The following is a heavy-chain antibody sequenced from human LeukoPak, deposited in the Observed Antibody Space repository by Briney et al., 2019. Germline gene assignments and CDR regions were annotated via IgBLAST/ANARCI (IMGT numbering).Heavy chain of an antibody. Sequence: ASVKVSCKVSGYTLTELSIHWVRQAPGKGLEWMGGFDPEDGETIYAQRFQGRVTMTEDTSTDTAYMELSSLRSEDAAVYYCARVYRSGGGCFDYWGQGTLVTVSS. V-gene: IGHV1-24*01. D-gene: IGHD2-15*01. CDR2: FDPEDGET. CDR3: ARVYRSGGGCFDY. J-gene: IGHJ4*02. CDR1: GYTLTELS.